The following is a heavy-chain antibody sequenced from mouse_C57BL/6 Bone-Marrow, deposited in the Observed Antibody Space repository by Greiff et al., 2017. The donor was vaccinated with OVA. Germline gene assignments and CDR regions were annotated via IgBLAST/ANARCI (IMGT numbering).Heavy chain of an antibody. D-gene: IGHD1-1*01. V-gene: IGHV1-50*01. Sequence: VQLQQPGAELVKPGASVKLSCKASGYTFTSYWMQWVKQRPGQGLEWIGEIDPSDSYTNYNQKFKGKATLTVDTSSSTAYMQLSSLTSEDSAVYYCARRYYGSRREFDYWGQGTTLTVSS. CDR3: ARRYYGSRREFDY. CDR1: GYTFTSYW. CDR2: IDPSDSYT. J-gene: IGHJ2*01.